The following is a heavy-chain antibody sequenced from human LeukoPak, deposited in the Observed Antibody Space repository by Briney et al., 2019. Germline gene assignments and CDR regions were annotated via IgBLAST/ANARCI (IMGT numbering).Heavy chain of an antibody. CDR1: GYTFTDYY. V-gene: IGHV1-2*02. J-gene: IGHJ4*02. CDR2: INPNSGGT. CDR3: ARSRCSGGSCYRGHFDY. Sequence: ASVKVSCKASGYTFTDYYMHWVRQAPGQGLEWMGWINPNSGGTNYAQKFQGRVTMTRDTSISTAYMELSRLRSDDTAVYYCARSRCSGGSCYRGHFDYWGQGTLVTVSS. D-gene: IGHD2-15*01.